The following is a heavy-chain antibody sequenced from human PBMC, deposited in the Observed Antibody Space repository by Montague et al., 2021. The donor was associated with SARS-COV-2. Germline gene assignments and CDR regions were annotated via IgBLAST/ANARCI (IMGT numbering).Heavy chain of an antibody. J-gene: IGHJ4*02. V-gene: IGHV3-21*01. Sequence: SLRLSCAASGFTFSSYSVNWVRQAPGKGLEWVSSMSNSNSYIYYXDSVKGRFTISRDNAKNSLYLQMNSLRAEDTAVYYCARAAWGYYDSSGYLDYWGQGTLVTVSS. CDR2: MSNSNSYI. CDR1: GFTFSSYS. D-gene: IGHD3-22*01. CDR3: ARAAWGYYDSSGYLDY.